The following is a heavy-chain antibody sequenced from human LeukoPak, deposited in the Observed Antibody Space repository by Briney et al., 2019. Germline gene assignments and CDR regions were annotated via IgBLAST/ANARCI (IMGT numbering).Heavy chain of an antibody. CDR1: GYTFTGYF. Sequence: GASVAVSCKASGYTFTGYFMYLVRQAPGQGLEWMGRIIPNSGGSNFAQNFQGRVTMTRDTSISTTYMELSSLRSDDTAVYYCARGSYSGYDIDYWGQGTLVTVSS. D-gene: IGHD5-12*01. CDR2: IIPNSGGS. J-gene: IGHJ4*02. CDR3: ARGSYSGYDIDY. V-gene: IGHV1-2*06.